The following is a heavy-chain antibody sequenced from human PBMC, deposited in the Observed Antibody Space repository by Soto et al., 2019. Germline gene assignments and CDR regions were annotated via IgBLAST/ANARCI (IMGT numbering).Heavy chain of an antibody. V-gene: IGHV1-69*01. D-gene: IGHD3-10*01. J-gene: IGHJ6*02. Sequence: QVQVVQSGVEVRRPGSSVKVSCKASGDTFKNGVISWVRQAPGQGLEWMGGIIPLFGTTDFAQRFQGRLTITTDESKTTAYMELSRLRSEDTATYYCAAELGFGKLSVVWGQGTTVIVSS. CDR2: IIPLFGTT. CDR3: AAELGFGKLSVV. CDR1: GDTFKNGV.